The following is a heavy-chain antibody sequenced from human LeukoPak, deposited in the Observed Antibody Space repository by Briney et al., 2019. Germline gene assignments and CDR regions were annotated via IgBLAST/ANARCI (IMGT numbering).Heavy chain of an antibody. D-gene: IGHD5-12*01. CDR3: TRSWVTYSGYGRWDY. J-gene: IGHJ4*02. Sequence: PGRSLRLSCTASGFTFGDYAMSWFRQAPGKGLEWVGFIRSKAYGGTTEYAASVKGRFTISRDDSKSIAYLQMNSLKTEDTAVYHCTRSWVTYSGYGRWDYWGQGTLVTVSS. V-gene: IGHV3-49*03. CDR1: GFTFGDYA. CDR2: IRSKAYGGTT.